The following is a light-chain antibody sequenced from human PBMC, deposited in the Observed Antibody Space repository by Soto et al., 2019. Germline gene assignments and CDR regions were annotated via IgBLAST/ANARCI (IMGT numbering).Light chain of an antibody. CDR2: SNN. J-gene: IGLJ1*01. CDR3: AAWDDSLNGYV. V-gene: IGLV1-44*01. Sequence: QSVLTQPPSASGTPGQRVTISCSGSSSNIGSNSVNWYQQLPRTAPKLLISSNNQRPSGVPDRFSGSKSGTSASLAISGLQSEDEADYYCAAWDDSLNGYVFGTGTKLTVL. CDR1: SSNIGSNS.